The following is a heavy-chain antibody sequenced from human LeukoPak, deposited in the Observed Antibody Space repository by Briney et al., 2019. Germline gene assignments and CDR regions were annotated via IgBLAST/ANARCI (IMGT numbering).Heavy chain of an antibody. CDR3: ARKREGPTTGIDY. CDR2: IIPIFGTA. D-gene: IGHD1-26*01. Sequence: ASVKVSCKASGGTFSSYAISWVRQAPGQGLEWMGGIIPIFGTANYAQKFQGRVTITTDESTSTAYMELSSLRSEDTAVYYCARKREGPTTGIDYWGQGTLVTVSS. V-gene: IGHV1-69*05. J-gene: IGHJ4*02. CDR1: GGTFSSYA.